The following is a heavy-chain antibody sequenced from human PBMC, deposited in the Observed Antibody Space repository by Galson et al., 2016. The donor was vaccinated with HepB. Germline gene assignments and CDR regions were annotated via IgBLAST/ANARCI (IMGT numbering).Heavy chain of an antibody. D-gene: IGHD3-10*01. CDR1: GFTLGNYA. J-gene: IGHJ4*02. CDR3: TRDEIRGVIRFEH. V-gene: IGHV3-21*01. Sequence: SLRLSCAASGFTLGNYAMAWVRQAPGKGLEWVSSISADALEKHYRDAVEGRFTISRDNAKNSLYLQMNSLTVEDTAVYYCTRDEIRGVIRFEHWGQGTLVAVSS. CDR2: ISADALEK.